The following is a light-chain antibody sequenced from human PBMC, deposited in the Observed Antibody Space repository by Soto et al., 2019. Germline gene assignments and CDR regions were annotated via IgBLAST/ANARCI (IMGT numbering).Light chain of an antibody. CDR1: QSVSTN. CDR3: QQYSSSPS. V-gene: IGKV3-15*01. J-gene: IGKJ5*01. CDR2: GAS. Sequence: EIVMTQSPTTLSVSPGERATLSCRASQSVSTNLAWYQQKPGQVPSLLIYGASTRASGIPARFSGSGSGTEFTLTIGSRQSEDFAVYSCQQYSSSPSFGQGTRLEIK.